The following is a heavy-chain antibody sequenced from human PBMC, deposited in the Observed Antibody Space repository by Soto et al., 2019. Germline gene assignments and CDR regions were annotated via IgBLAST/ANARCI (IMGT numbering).Heavy chain of an antibody. CDR2: ISSSSIYI. D-gene: IGHD1-26*01. Sequence: PGGSLRLSCAASGFTFSTYSMNWVRQAPGKGLEWVSTISSSSIYIFYADSVKGRFTISRDNAKTSLYLEMNSLRAEDTAVYYCVSTMGTTAGGTYQFDYWGQGTLVTVSS. CDR3: VSTMGTTAGGTYQFDY. J-gene: IGHJ4*02. CDR1: GFTFSTYS. V-gene: IGHV3-21*01.